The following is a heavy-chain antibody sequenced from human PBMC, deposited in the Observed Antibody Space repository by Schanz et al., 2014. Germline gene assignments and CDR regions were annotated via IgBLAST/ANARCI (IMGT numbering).Heavy chain of an antibody. CDR1: GGSINSNSYY. Sequence: QLQLQESGPGLVKPSETLSLICSVSGGSINSNSYYWGWIRQPPGKGLEWIGNVFYTGTTYTNPSPRRPPPLPVDTSKNQSPLNLPSVTAADTAVYFCARHGPLAGIPLDYWGRGTLVTVSS. D-gene: IGHD6-19*01. V-gene: IGHV4-39*01. J-gene: IGHJ4*02. CDR2: VFYTGTT. CDR3: ARHGPLAGIPLDY.